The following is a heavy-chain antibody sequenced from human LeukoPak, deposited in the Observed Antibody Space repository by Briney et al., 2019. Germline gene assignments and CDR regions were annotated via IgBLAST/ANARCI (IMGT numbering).Heavy chain of an antibody. V-gene: IGHV1-46*01. CDR2: INPSGGST. CDR3: ARSFFWSGHGGALDY. CDR1: GYTFTSYY. Sequence: ASVKVSCKASGYTFTSYYMHWVRQAPGQGLEWMGIINPSGGSTSYAQKFQGRVTMARDTSTSTVYMELSSLRSEDTAVYYCARSFFWSGHGGALDYWGQGTLVTVSS. D-gene: IGHD3-3*01. J-gene: IGHJ4*02.